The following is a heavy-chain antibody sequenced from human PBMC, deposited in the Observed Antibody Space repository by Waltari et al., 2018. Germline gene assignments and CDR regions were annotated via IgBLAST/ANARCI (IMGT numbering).Heavy chain of an antibody. D-gene: IGHD1-26*01. CDR2: ILPIFGTA. CDR1: GGTFSSYA. J-gene: IGHJ4*02. CDR3: AREVVGASRYFDY. V-gene: IGHV1-69*01. Sequence: QVQLVQSGAEVKKPGSSVKVSCKASGGTFSSYAIRWVRQAPGQGLEWMGGILPIFGTANYAQKFQGRVTITAYEATSTAYMELSSLRSEDTAVYYCAREVVGASRYFDYWGQGTLVTVSS.